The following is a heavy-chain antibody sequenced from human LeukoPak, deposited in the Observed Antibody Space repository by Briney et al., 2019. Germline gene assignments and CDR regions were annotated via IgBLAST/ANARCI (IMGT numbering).Heavy chain of an antibody. CDR3: AKDLLGPGPPAAIDY. V-gene: IGHV3-23*01. D-gene: IGHD2-2*01. J-gene: IGHJ4*02. CDR2: ISGSGGST. Sequence: PSETLSLTCTVSGGSITSHYWSWVRQPPGKGLEWVSAISGSGGSTYYADSVKGRFTISRDNSKNTLYLQMNSLRAEDTAVYYCAKDLLGPGPPAAIDYWGQGTLVTVSS. CDR1: GGSITSHY.